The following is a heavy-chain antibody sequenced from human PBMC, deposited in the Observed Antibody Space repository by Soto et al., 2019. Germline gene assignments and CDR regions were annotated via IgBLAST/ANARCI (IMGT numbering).Heavy chain of an antibody. Sequence: ASVKVSCKASGGTFSSYAISWVRQAPGQGLEWMGGIIPIFGTANYAQKFQGRVTITADESTSTAYMELSSLRSEDTAVYYCASSTNTDYGDPIWFDPWGQGTLVTVSS. J-gene: IGHJ5*02. D-gene: IGHD4-17*01. CDR2: IIPIFGTA. CDR1: GGTFSSYA. CDR3: ASSTNTDYGDPIWFDP. V-gene: IGHV1-69*13.